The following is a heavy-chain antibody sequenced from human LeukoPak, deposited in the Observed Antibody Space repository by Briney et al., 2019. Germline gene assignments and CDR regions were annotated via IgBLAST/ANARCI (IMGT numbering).Heavy chain of an antibody. CDR2: IIPIFGTA. D-gene: IGHD3-22*01. J-gene: IGHJ6*03. CDR3: ASQAKVINLDYYYYMDV. V-gene: IGHV1-69*05. CDR1: GGTFSSYA. Sequence: ASVKVSCKASGGTFSSYAISWVRQAPGQGLEWMGGIIPIFGTANYAQKFQGRDTITTDESTSTAYMELSSLRSEDTAVYYCASQAKVINLDYYYYMDVWGKGTTVTVSS.